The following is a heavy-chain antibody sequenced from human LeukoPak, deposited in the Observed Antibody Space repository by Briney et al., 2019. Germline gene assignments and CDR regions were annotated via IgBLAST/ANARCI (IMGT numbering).Heavy chain of an antibody. Sequence: SETLSLTCTVSGYSISSGYYWGWIRQPPGKGLEWIGSIYHSGSTYYNPSLKSRVTISVDTSKNQFSLKLSSVTAADTAVYYCTTWGPNIPIYWGRGTLVTVSS. V-gene: IGHV4-38-2*02. D-gene: IGHD3-16*01. CDR1: GYSISSGYY. CDR3: TTWGPNIPIY. J-gene: IGHJ4*02. CDR2: IYHSGST.